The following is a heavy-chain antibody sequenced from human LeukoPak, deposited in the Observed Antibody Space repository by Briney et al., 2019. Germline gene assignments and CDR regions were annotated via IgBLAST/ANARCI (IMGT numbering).Heavy chain of an antibody. CDR3: ARDRGGTTTPDY. CDR1: GGTFSSYA. V-gene: IGHV1-69*04. J-gene: IGHJ4*02. CDR2: IIPTLGIA. D-gene: IGHD1-1*01. Sequence: ASVKVSCKASGGTFSSYAISWVRQAPGQGLEWMGRIIPTLGIANYAQKFQGRVTITADKSTSTAYMELSSLRSEDTAVYYCARDRGGTTTPDYWGQGTLVTVSS.